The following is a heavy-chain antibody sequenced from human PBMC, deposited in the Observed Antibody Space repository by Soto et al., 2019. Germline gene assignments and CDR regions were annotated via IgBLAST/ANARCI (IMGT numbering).Heavy chain of an antibody. Sequence: QVQLVQSGAEEKKPGASVKVSCKASGYTFTSYAMHWVRQAPGQRLEWMGWINAGNGNTKYSQKFQGRVTITRDTSASTAYMELSRLRPEATAVYYCARGGWFGELLQPTWDYYGMDVW. D-gene: IGHD3-10*01. CDR1: GYTFTSYA. V-gene: IGHV1-3*05. J-gene: IGHJ6*01. CDR2: INAGNGNT. CDR3: ARGGWFGELLQPTWDYYGMDV.